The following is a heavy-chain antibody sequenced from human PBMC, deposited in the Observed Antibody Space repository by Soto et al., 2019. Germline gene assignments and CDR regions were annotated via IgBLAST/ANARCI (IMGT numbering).Heavy chain of an antibody. Sequence: SETLSLTCSVSSGSISSNSYLWGWIRQPPGKGLEWIGAILYSGDTYYSESLKSRVTMSVDTAKNQFSLKLNSVTAADTAVYYCARQGRDTKIVILRHYATDFWGQGTAVTVSS. CDR1: SGSISSNSYL. J-gene: IGHJ6*02. CDR3: ARQGRDTKIVILRHYATDF. D-gene: IGHD3-22*01. V-gene: IGHV4-39*01. CDR2: ILYSGDT.